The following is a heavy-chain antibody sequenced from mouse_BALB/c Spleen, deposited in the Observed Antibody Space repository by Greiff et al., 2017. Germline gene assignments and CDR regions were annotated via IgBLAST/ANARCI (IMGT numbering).Heavy chain of an antibody. CDR1: GYSITSDYA. Sequence: VQLQQSGPGLVKPSQSLSLTCTVTGYSITSDYAWNWIRQFPGNKLEWMGYISYSGSTSYNPSLKSRISITRDTSKNQFFLQLNSVTTEDTATYDCARHYGYVHWYFDVWGAGTTVTVSS. CDR2: ISYSGST. CDR3: ARHYGYVHWYFDV. D-gene: IGHD1-2*01. J-gene: IGHJ1*01. V-gene: IGHV3-2*02.